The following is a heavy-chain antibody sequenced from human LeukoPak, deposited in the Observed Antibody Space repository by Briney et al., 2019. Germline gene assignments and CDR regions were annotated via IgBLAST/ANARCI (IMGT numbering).Heavy chain of an antibody. V-gene: IGHV3-7*01. J-gene: IGHJ6*03. Sequence: PGGSLRLSCAASGFTFSSYWMSWVRQAPGKGLEWVANIKQDGSEKYYVDSVKGRFTISRDNAKNSLYLQTNSLRAEDTAVYYCARGLQLVQDYYYYYYMDVWGKGTTVTVSS. CDR1: GFTFSSYW. CDR2: IKQDGSEK. D-gene: IGHD6-6*01. CDR3: ARGLQLVQDYYYYYYMDV.